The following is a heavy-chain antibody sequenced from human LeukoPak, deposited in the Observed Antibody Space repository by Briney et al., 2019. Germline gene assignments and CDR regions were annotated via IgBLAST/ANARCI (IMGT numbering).Heavy chain of an antibody. J-gene: IGHJ4*01. CDR2: IYNSGIT. CDR1: GGSFSNYY. V-gene: IGHV4-59*08. D-gene: IGHD3/OR15-3a*01. CDR3: ARSRGLAGAATLIDY. Sequence: PSETLSLTCTVSGGSFSNYYWSWTRQPPGKRLEWIGYIYNSGITDYNPSLKSRLTISVDTSKNQFSLRLSSVTAADTAFYYCARSRGLAGAATLIDYWGQGTLVTVSS.